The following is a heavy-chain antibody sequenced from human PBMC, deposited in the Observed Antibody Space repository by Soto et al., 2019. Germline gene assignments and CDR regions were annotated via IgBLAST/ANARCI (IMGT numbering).Heavy chain of an antibody. CDR1: GFTFSSYA. V-gene: IGHV3-30-3*01. CDR3: ARGDYYGSGSYYMGMDV. D-gene: IGHD3-10*01. CDR2: ISYDGSNK. Sequence: LRLSCAASGFTFSSYAMHWVRQAPGKGLEWVAVISYDGSNKYYADSVKGRFTISRDNSKNALYLQMNSLRAEDTAVYYCARGDYYGSGSYYMGMDVWGQGTTVTVSS. J-gene: IGHJ6*02.